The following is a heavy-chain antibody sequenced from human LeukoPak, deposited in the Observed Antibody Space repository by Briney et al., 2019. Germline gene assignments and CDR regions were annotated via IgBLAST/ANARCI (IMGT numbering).Heavy chain of an antibody. CDR1: GINVSANY. D-gene: IGHD6-13*01. J-gene: IGHJ4*02. Sequence: PGGSLRLSCAASGINVSANYMTWIRQAPGKGLEWVSLIYGAGAAYYAESVRGRFIISRDNSKSTLFLQMNSLRAEDTAVYYCVSSTGQQLIPYDYWGQGTHVAVSS. CDR2: IYGAGAA. CDR3: VSSTGQQLIPYDY. V-gene: IGHV3-66*02.